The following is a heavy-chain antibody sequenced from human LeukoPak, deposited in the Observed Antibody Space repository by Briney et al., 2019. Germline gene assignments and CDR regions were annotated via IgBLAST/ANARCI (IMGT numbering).Heavy chain of an antibody. CDR3: AKSHPALDY. V-gene: IGHV3-48*01. J-gene: IGHJ4*02. CDR1: GFSISNYG. CDR2: IRSDSSTK. Sequence: GGSLRLSCAGSGFSISNYGMNWVRQAPGKGLEWLSYIRSDSSTKYYADSVKGRFTISRDNSKNTLYLQMNSLRAEDTAVYYCAKSHPALDYWGQGTLVTVSS.